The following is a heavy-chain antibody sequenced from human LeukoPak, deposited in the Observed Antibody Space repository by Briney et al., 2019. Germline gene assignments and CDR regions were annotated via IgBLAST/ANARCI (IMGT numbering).Heavy chain of an antibody. CDR1: GFTFSSYE. V-gene: IGHV3-48*03. D-gene: IGHD4-11*01. J-gene: IGHJ4*02. CDR2: ISSSGSTI. Sequence: GGSLRLSCAASGFTFSSYEMNWVRQAPGKGLEWVSYISSSGSTIYYAHSVKGRFTISRDNAKNSLYLQMNSLRAEDTAVYYCARGFYSPFDYWGQGTLVTVSS. CDR3: ARGFYSPFDY.